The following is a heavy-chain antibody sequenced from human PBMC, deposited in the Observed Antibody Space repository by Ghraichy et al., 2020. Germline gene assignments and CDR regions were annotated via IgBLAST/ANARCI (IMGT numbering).Heavy chain of an antibody. Sequence: SGPTLVKPTQTLTLTCTFSGFSLSTYGMRVSWIRQPPGKALEWLALIDWDDDELYSTSLKTRLTISKDTSKNQVVLTVTNMDPVDTATYYCARTRITATATGYYFDYWGQGTLVTVSS. V-gene: IGHV2-70*04. D-gene: IGHD6-13*01. J-gene: IGHJ4*02. CDR3: ARTRITATATGYYFDY. CDR1: GFSLSTYGMR. CDR2: IDWDDDE.